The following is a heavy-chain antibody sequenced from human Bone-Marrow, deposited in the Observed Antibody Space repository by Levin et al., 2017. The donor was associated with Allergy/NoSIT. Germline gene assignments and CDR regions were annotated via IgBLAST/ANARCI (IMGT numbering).Heavy chain of an antibody. CDR1: GYNFVIYS. V-gene: IGHV1-3*01. Sequence: GASVKVSCKASGYNFVIYSMHWVRQAPGRRLEWMGWINAGNGNTKHSQKFQGRVTITRDTSATTVYMELSRLTSEDTAVYYCARGYFDSGSPLGYYALDVWGQGTTVTVSS. CDR3: ARGYFDSGSPLGYYALDV. CDR2: INAGNGNT. D-gene: IGHD1-26*01. J-gene: IGHJ6*02.